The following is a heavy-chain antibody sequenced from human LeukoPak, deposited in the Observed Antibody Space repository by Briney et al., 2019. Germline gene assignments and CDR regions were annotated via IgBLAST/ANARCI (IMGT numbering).Heavy chain of an antibody. CDR2: ISAYNGNT. Sequence: ASVKVSCKASGYTFTSFGLSWVRQAPGQGLEWMGWISAYNGNTNYAQKLQGRVTMTTDTSTSTAYMELRSLRSDDTAVYYCARERGLRYFDWLDPWGQGTLVTVSS. V-gene: IGHV1-18*01. CDR1: GYTFTSFG. CDR3: ARERGLRYFDWLDP. D-gene: IGHD3-9*01. J-gene: IGHJ5*02.